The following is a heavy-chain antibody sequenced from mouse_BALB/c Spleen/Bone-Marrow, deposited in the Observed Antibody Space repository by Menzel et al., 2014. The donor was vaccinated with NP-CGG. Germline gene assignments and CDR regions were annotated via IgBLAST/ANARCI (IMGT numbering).Heavy chain of an antibody. J-gene: IGHJ1*01. CDR2: IYPSDSYT. CDR1: GYTFTTYW. Sequence: VQLQQSGAELVRPGASVKLSCKASGYTFTTYWIRWVKQRPGQGLEWIGNIYPSDSYTNYNQKFKDKATLTVDKSSSTAYMQLSSPTSEDSAVYYCTRWDGNYLYWYFDVWGAGTTVTVSS. CDR3: TRWDGNYLYWYFDV. D-gene: IGHD2-1*01. V-gene: IGHV1-69*02.